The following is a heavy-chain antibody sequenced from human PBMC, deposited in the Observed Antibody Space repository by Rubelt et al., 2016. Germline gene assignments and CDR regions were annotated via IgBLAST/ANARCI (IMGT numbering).Heavy chain of an antibody. J-gene: IGHJ6*03. D-gene: IGHD2-2*01. V-gene: IGHV1-69*02. CDR2: IIPILGIA. Sequence: MGRIIPILGIANYAQKFQGRVTITADKSTSTAYMELSSLRSEDTAVYYCARASVVPAATTGYYYYYMDVWGKGTTVTVSS. CDR3: ARASVVPAATTGYYYYYMDV.